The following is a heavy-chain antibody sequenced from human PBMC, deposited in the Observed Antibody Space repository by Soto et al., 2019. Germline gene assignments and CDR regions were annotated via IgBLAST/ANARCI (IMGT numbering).Heavy chain of an antibody. CDR1: GGTFSSYA. CDR3: ARGASTGRGGMDV. CDR2: IIPIFGTA. Sequence: ASVKVSCKASGGTFSSYAISWVRQAPGQGLEWMGGIIPIFGTANYAQKFQGRVTITADKSASTAYMELSSLRSEDTAVYYCARGASTGRGGMDVWGQGTTVTVSS. D-gene: IGHD1-1*01. V-gene: IGHV1-69*06. J-gene: IGHJ6*02.